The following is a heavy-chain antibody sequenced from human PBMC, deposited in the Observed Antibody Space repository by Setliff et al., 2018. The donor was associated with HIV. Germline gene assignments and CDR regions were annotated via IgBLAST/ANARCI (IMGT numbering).Heavy chain of an antibody. V-gene: IGHV1-2*02. CDR1: GYILTVYH. Sequence: ASVKVSCKASGYILTVYHMHWVRQAPGQGLEWMGWINPNTGDTNYAQNFQGRVTMTRDTSITTAYMELSRLRSDDTAVYYCARSGAGYSTGPLYYYMDVWGKGTTVTVSS. D-gene: IGHD5-18*01. CDR3: ARSGAGYSTGPLYYYMDV. J-gene: IGHJ6*03. CDR2: INPNTGDT.